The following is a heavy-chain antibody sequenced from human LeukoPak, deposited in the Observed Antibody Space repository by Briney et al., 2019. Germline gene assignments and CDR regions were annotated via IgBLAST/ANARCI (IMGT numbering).Heavy chain of an antibody. D-gene: IGHD3-10*01. CDR2: VKSRSAGETT. Sequence: SGGSLRLSCAASGFSISDDWMSWVRQAPGKGLEWVARVKSRSAGETTDYAAPVKGRFTISRDDSKNTLYLQMNSLKTEDTAVYYCTLIQGWGSGSYYRDFWGQGTLVTVSS. J-gene: IGHJ4*02. V-gene: IGHV3-15*01. CDR3: TLIQGWGSGSYYRDF. CDR1: GFSISDDW.